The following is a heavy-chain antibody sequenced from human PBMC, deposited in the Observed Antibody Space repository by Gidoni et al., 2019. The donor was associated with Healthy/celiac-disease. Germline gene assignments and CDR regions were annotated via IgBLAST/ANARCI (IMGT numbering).Heavy chain of an antibody. CDR1: GGSISSSNW. V-gene: IGHV4-4*02. CDR3: ARDRCSGGSCSDPNWFDP. Sequence: QVQLQDSGPGLVKPSGTLSLTCAVSGGSISSSNWWSWVRQPPGQGLEWIGEIYHSGSTNHHPSLKSRVTISVDKSKNQFSLKLSSVTAADTAVYYCARDRCSGGSCSDPNWFDPWGQGTLVTVSS. J-gene: IGHJ5*02. D-gene: IGHD2-15*01. CDR2: IYHSGST.